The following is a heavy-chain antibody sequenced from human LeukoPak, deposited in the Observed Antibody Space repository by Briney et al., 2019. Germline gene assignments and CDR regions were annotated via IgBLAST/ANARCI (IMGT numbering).Heavy chain of an antibody. CDR3: ARSGKWWRGAFDI. V-gene: IGHV3-7*01. J-gene: IGHJ3*02. D-gene: IGHD2-8*01. CDR2: IKQDGSEK. CDR1: GFTFSSYW. Sequence: GGSLRLSCAASGFTFSSYWMSWVRQAPGKGLEWVANIKQDGSEKYYVDSVKGRFTISRDNAKNSLYLQMNSQRAEDTAVYYCARSGKWWRGAFDIWGQGTMVTVSS.